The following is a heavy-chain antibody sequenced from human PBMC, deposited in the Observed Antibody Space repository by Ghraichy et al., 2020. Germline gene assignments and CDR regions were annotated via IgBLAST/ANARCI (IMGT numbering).Heavy chain of an antibody. J-gene: IGHJ4*02. D-gene: IGHD3-22*01. CDR1: GGSFSGYY. V-gene: IGHV4-34*01. Sequence: SETLSLTCAVYGGSFSGYYWSWIRQPPGKGLEWIGEINHSGSTNYNPSLKSRVTISVDTSKNQFSLKLSSVTAADTAVYYCARFNYYDSSGYVDDYWGQGTLVTVSS. CDR2: INHSGST. CDR3: ARFNYYDSSGYVDDY.